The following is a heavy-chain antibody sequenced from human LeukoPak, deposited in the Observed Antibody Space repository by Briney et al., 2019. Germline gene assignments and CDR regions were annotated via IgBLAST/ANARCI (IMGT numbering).Heavy chain of an antibody. V-gene: IGHV4-39*07. CDR2: IYYSGST. D-gene: IGHD3-22*01. CDR3: ASWYYDSSGYGSFDY. J-gene: IGHJ4*02. CDR1: GGSISSSSYY. Sequence: SETLSLTCTVSGGSISSSSYYWGWIRQPPGKGLEWIGSIYYSGSTYYNPSLKSRVTISVDTSKNQFSLKLSSVTAADTAVYYCASWYYDSSGYGSFDYWGQGTLVTVSS.